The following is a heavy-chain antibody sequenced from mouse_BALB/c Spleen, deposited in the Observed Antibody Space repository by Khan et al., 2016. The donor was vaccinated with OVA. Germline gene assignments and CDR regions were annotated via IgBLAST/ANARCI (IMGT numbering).Heavy chain of an antibody. J-gene: IGHJ4*01. CDR1: GFTFSSSG. CDR2: ISSGGHYT. CDR3: ARSITTAKWDYNAVSY. D-gene: IGHD1-2*01. V-gene: IGHV5-6*01. Sequence: EVELVESGGDLVKPGGSLKLSCAASGFTFSSSGMSWARQTPDKRLEWVTTISSGGHYTYFPDSVRGRFTISRDNAKNTLYLQLSNLKSEDTAMYYWARSITTAKWDYNAVSYWGQGTSVTVSS.